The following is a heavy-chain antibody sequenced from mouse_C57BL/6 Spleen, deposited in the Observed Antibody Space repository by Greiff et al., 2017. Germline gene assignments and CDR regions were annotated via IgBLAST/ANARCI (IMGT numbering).Heavy chain of an antibody. CDR2: ISYDGSN. J-gene: IGHJ3*01. D-gene: IGHD2-3*01. Sequence: DVKLVESGPGLVKPSQSLSLTCSVTGYSITSGYYWNWIRQFPGNKLEWMGYISYDGSNNYNPSLQNRISITRDTSKNQFFLKLNSVTTEDTATYYCARDLGGYDGAWFAYWGQGTLVTVSA. V-gene: IGHV3-6*01. CDR1: GYSITSGYY. CDR3: ARDLGGYDGAWFAY.